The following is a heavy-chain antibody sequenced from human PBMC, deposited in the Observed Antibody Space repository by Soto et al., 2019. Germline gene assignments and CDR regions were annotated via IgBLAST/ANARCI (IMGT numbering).Heavy chain of an antibody. CDR2: IYYSGST. J-gene: IGHJ5*02. D-gene: IGHD3-10*01. V-gene: IGHV4-59*01. CDR1: GGPISSYY. Sequence: SETLSLTCTVSGGPISSYYWSWIRQPPGKGLEWIGYIYYSGSTNYNPSLKSRVTISVDTSKNQFSLKLSSVTAADTAVYYRAGTYGSRAFDPWGQGTLVTVSS. CDR3: AGTYGSRAFDP.